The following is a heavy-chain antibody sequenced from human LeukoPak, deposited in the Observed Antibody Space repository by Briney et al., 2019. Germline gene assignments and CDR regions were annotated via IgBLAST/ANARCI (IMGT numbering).Heavy chain of an antibody. J-gene: IGHJ3*02. V-gene: IGHV1-24*01. Sequence: ASVKVSCKVSGYTLTELSMHWVRQAPGKGLEWMGGFDPEDGETIYAQKFQGRVTMTEDTSTDTAYMELSSLRSEDTAVYYCATAGSWDQLLIRRIRAFDIWGQGTMVTVSS. CDR1: GYTLTELS. CDR3: ATAGSWDQLLIRRIRAFDI. D-gene: IGHD2-2*01. CDR2: FDPEDGET.